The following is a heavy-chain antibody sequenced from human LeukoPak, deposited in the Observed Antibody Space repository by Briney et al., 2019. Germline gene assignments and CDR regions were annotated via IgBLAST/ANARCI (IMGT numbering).Heavy chain of an antibody. Sequence: SETLSLTCAVSGGSISSNNWWIWVRQSPEKGLEWIEEIYHDGSTNYNPSLKSRVTISMDKSKNQLSLKLSSVTAADTAVYYCARQKQQLVVFFDYWGQGPLVTVSS. CDR1: GGSISSNNW. D-gene: IGHD6-13*01. CDR2: IYHDGST. J-gene: IGHJ4*02. CDR3: ARQKQQLVVFFDY. V-gene: IGHV4-4*02.